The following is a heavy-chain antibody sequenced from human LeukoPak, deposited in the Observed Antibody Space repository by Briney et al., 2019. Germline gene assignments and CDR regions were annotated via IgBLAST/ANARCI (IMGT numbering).Heavy chain of an antibody. Sequence: SETLSLTCTVSGGSISSSSYYWGWIRQPPGKGLEWIGSIYYGGTTYYNPSLKSRVTISVDTSKNQFSLKLSSVTAADTAVYYCARGAECVWGSYRYTAVAFDIWGQGTMVTVSS. CDR1: GGSISSSSYY. D-gene: IGHD3-16*02. CDR3: ARGAECVWGSYRYTAVAFDI. J-gene: IGHJ3*02. V-gene: IGHV4-39*07. CDR2: IYYGGTT.